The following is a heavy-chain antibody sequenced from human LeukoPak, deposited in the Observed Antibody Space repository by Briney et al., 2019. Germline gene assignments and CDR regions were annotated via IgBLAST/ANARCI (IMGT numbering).Heavy chain of an antibody. CDR3: AKSGYCSSTSCYFLEHYYYGMDV. CDR1: GFTFSSYA. CDR2: ISGSGGST. V-gene: IGHV3-23*01. J-gene: IGHJ6*02. D-gene: IGHD2-2*01. Sequence: PGGSLRLSCAASGFTFSSYAMSWVRQAPGKGLEWVSAISGSGGSTYYADSVKGRFTISRDNSKNTLYLQMNSLRAEDTAVYYCAKSGYCSSTSCYFLEHYYYGMDVWGQGTTVTVSS.